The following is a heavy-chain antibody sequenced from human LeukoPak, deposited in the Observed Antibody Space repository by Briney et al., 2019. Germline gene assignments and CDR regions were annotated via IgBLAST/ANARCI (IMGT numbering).Heavy chain of an antibody. V-gene: IGHV3-21*01. Sequence: GGSLRLSCAASGFTFSSYSMNWVRQAPGKGLEWVSSISSSSSYIYYADSVKGRFTISRDNAKNSLYLQMNSLRAEDTAVYYCARNSNRDGDYYYYYYMDVWGKGTTVTVSS. CDR1: GFTFSSYS. J-gene: IGHJ6*03. CDR3: ARNSNRDGDYYYYYYMDV. D-gene: IGHD4-17*01. CDR2: ISSSSSYI.